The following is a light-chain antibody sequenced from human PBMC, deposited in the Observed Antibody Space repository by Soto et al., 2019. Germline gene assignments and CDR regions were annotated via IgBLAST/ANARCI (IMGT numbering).Light chain of an antibody. V-gene: IGKV3-20*01. Sequence: DIVMTQSPDTLSLSTGERATLSCRASQTVSSNYLAWCQQRPGQAPRLLIYGASTRAAGIPDRFSGSGSGTDFTLTITRLEPEDSAVYFCQQYTGPPTTFGQGTRLEIK. CDR2: GAS. CDR3: QQYTGPPTT. CDR1: QTVSSNY. J-gene: IGKJ5*01.